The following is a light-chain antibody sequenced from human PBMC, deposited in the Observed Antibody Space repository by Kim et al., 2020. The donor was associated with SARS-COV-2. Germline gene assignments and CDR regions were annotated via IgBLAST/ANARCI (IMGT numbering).Light chain of an antibody. Sequence: AVGQRERVRGKGAGLRSCYASGYQQKQGQAPVLVIDVKKNQPSGIGDRDSGSSSGNTASVTITGAQAEDEADYYCNSRESGINHVVFGGGTKLTVL. CDR1: GLRSCY. J-gene: IGLJ2*01. CDR3: NSRESGINHVV. CDR2: VKK. V-gene: IGLV3-19*01.